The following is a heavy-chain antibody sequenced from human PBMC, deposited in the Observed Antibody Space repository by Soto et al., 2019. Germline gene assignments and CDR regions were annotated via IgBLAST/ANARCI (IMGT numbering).Heavy chain of an antibody. J-gene: IGHJ5*02. Sequence: EVQLLESGGGLVQPGGSLRLSCAASGFTFSSYAMSWVRQAPGKGLEWVSAMSGSGGSTYYADSVKGRFTISRDNSKNTLYRKMISLRAEDTAVYYFAKDGQLAYNWFAPWFRGTLVTVSS. CDR3: AKDGQLAYNWFAP. D-gene: IGHD6-6*01. CDR1: GFTFSSYA. CDR2: MSGSGGST. V-gene: IGHV3-23*01.